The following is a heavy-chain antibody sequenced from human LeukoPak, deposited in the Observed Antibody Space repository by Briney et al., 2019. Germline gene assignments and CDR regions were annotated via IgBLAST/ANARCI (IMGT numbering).Heavy chain of an antibody. J-gene: IGHJ4*02. Sequence: PGGSLRLSCAASGFTFSSYAMHWVRQAPGKGLEWVAVISYDGSNKYYADSVKGRFTISRDNSKNTLYLQMNSLRAEDTAVYHCARGYCSGGSCDLLDYWGQGTLVTVSS. V-gene: IGHV3-30*04. CDR3: ARGYCSGGSCDLLDY. D-gene: IGHD2-15*01. CDR1: GFTFSSYA. CDR2: ISYDGSNK.